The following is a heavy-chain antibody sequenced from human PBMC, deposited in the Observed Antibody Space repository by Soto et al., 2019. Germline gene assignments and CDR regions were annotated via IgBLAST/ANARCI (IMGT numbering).Heavy chain of an antibody. CDR3: AGEIGGTGLHL. J-gene: IGHJ5*02. CDR1: GGTFKNYG. Sequence: QVQLVQSGAEVKKPGSSVKVSCRTSGGTFKNYGFSWVRQAPGQGLEWMGGIIPMFGTTNYGQIFQGRLTITADESTSTASMELSSLKPADTAVYYCAGEIGGTGLHLWGQGTLVTVSS. CDR2: IIPMFGTT. V-gene: IGHV1-69*12. D-gene: IGHD3-9*01.